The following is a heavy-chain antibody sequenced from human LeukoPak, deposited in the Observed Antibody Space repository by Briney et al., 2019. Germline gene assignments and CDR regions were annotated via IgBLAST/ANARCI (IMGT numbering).Heavy chain of an antibody. V-gene: IGHV3-30*02. J-gene: IGHJ4*02. CDR3: AKPPNSGATTYFDY. CDR1: GFTFSNYV. Sequence: GGSLRLSCAASGFTFSNYVLHWVRQAPGKGLEWVALIRYDGIDKYYADSVKGRFTVSRDNSENTLYLQMNSLGTEDTAVYYCAKPPNSGATTYFDYWGQGTLVIVSS. CDR2: IRYDGIDK. D-gene: IGHD6-19*01.